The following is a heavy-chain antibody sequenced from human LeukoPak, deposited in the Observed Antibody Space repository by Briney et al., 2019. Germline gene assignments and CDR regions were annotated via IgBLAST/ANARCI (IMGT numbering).Heavy chain of an antibody. J-gene: IGHJ4*02. D-gene: IGHD4-23*01. CDR3: ARAPPKVTAKRGGFDY. V-gene: IGHV1-46*01. CDR2: XNPNGGRT. Sequence: GASVKVSCKASVYTFTSYYMHWXGQAPCQGXXGXGIXNPNGGRTSYAQKXQGRVTMTRATSTSTVYMELSSLRSEDTAVYYYARAPPKVTAKRGGFDYWGQGTLVTVSS. CDR1: VYTFTSYY.